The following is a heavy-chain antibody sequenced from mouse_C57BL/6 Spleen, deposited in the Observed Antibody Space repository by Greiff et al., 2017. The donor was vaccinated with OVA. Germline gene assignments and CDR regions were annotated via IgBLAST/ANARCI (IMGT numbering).Heavy chain of an antibody. D-gene: IGHD2-14*01. V-gene: IGHV1-15*01. CDR2: IDPETGGT. J-gene: IGHJ3*01. Sequence: QVQLQQSGAELVRPGASVTLSCKASGYTFTDYEMHWVKQTPVHGLEWIGAIDPETGGTAYNQKFKGKAILTADKSSSTAYMELRSLTSEDSAVYYCTSPGYSAWCAYWGQGTLVTVSA. CDR3: TSPGYSAWCAY. CDR1: GYTFTDYE.